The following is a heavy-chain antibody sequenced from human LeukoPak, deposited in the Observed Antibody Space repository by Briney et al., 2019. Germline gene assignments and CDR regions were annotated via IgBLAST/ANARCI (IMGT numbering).Heavy chain of an antibody. V-gene: IGHV3-7*01. CDR3: ASKQWLVSDFDY. CDR2: IKQDGSEK. Sequence: GGSLRLPCAASGFTFTNYWMNWVRQAPGKGLEWVANIKQDGSEKYYVDSVKGRFTISRDNAKNSLYLQMNSLRAEDTAVYYCASKQWLVSDFDYWGQGTLVTVSS. J-gene: IGHJ4*02. CDR1: GFTFTNYW. D-gene: IGHD6-19*01.